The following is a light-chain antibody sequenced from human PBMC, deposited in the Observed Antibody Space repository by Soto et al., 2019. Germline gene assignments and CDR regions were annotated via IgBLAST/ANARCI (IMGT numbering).Light chain of an antibody. CDR2: GAS. CDR3: QQLWT. J-gene: IGKJ1*01. Sequence: IVLTQPPATLSVSPGERATLSCRASESIDSNLAWYQQKPGQAPRLLIYGASTRASDIPARFSGTGAGAEFTLTISSLQPEDFATYYCQQLWTFGQGTKVDIK. V-gene: IGKV3-15*01. CDR1: ESIDSN.